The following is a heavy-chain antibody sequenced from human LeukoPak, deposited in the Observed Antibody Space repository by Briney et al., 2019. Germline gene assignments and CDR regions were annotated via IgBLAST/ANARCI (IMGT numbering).Heavy chain of an antibody. CDR3: ARDRSASIAVVTAEIDY. Sequence: PGGSLSLSCAASGFTFSTYSMNWVRQAPGKGLEWVSSISSSSSYIYHADSVKGRFTISRDNAKDSLYLQMNGLRAEDTAVYYCARDRSASIAVVTAEIDYWGQGTLVTVSS. CDR1: GFTFSTYS. CDR2: ISSSSSYI. V-gene: IGHV3-21*01. D-gene: IGHD6-19*01. J-gene: IGHJ4*02.